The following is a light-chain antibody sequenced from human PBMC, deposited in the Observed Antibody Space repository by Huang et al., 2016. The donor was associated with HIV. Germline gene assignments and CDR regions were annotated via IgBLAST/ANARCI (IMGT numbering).Light chain of an antibody. V-gene: IGKV3-20*01. J-gene: IGKJ2*01. CDR3: QHYGTSPQT. Sequence: EIVLTQSPGTLSLSPGEGATLSCRASQSINNNYLAWFQQKPGQPPRLLLYVASSRATGVPDRFTGSGSGTDFNLTISRLETEDFAMYVCQHYGTSPQTFGQGTKLEIK. CDR1: QSINNNY. CDR2: VAS.